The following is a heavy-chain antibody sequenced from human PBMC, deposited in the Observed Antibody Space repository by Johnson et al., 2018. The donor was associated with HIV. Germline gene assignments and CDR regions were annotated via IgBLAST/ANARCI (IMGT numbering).Heavy chain of an antibody. CDR2: IRYDGSNK. Sequence: VQLVESGGGVVQPGRSLRLSCAASGFSVSSNYMTWVRQAPGKGLEWVAFIRYDGSNKYYADSVKGRFTISRDNSKNTLYLQMNSLRAEDTAVYYCARVSLAYSYGYDALDIWGQGTVVTVSS. J-gene: IGHJ3*02. CDR3: ARVSLAYSYGYDALDI. CDR1: GFSVSSNY. V-gene: IGHV3-33*08. D-gene: IGHD5-18*01.